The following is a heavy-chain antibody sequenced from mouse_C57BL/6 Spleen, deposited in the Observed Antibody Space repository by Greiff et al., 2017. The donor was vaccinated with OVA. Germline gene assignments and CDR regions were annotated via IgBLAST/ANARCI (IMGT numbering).Heavy chain of an antibody. D-gene: IGHD3-3*01. V-gene: IGHV2-5*01. Sequence: QVQLQQSGPGLVQPSTSVSITCTVSGFSLTSYGVHCRVHSPGKGLHSLVLLWRGGSTDYNAAFMSRLSITKDNSKSQVFFKMNSLQADDTAIYYCAKGGLGYYAMDYWGQGTSVTVSS. J-gene: IGHJ4*01. CDR1: GFSLTSYG. CDR2: LWRGGST. CDR3: AKGGLGYYAMDY.